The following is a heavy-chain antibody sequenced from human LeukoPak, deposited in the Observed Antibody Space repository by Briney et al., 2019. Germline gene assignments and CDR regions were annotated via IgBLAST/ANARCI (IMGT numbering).Heavy chain of an antibody. V-gene: IGHV3-23*01. D-gene: IGHD2-21*02. CDR3: AKRDRPCSGDCSAPYYFDY. CDR2: ISSSGANT. J-gene: IGHJ4*02. CDR1: GFSFNGYA. Sequence: GGSLRLSCAGSGFSFNGYAMSWVRQAPGKGLEWVSSISSSGANTYYADSVKGRFTISRDNSKNTLYLQMSSLRVEDTAVYYCAKRDRPCSGDCSAPYYFDYWGQGTLVTVSS.